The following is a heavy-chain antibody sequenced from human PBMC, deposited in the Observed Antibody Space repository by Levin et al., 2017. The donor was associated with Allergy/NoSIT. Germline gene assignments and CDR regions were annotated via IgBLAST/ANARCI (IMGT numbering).Heavy chain of an antibody. D-gene: IGHD3-9*01. CDR2: INSDGTIT. CDR3: ARDMAHYDILTGYQYSSDGFDI. J-gene: IGHJ3*02. CDR1: GFTFSSYW. Sequence: GGSLRLSCAVSGFTFSSYWMHWVRQAPGKGLVWVSRINSDGTITNYADSVKGRFTISRDNAKNTLYLQMNSLRAEDTAVYYCARDMAHYDILTGYQYSSDGFDIWGQGTMVTVSS. V-gene: IGHV3-74*01.